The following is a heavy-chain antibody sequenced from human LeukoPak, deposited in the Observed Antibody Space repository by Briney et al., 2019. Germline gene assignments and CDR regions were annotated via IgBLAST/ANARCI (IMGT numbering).Heavy chain of an antibody. Sequence: SGGSLRLSCAASGFTFDDYGMSWVRQAPGKGLEWVSGINWNGGSTGYADSVKGRFTISRDNAKNSLYLQMNSLRAEDTALYYCASIRYCSSTSCYRDYYYMDVWGKGTTVTVSS. CDR2: INWNGGST. V-gene: IGHV3-20*04. CDR1: GFTFDDYG. D-gene: IGHD2-2*01. J-gene: IGHJ6*03. CDR3: ASIRYCSSTSCYRDYYYMDV.